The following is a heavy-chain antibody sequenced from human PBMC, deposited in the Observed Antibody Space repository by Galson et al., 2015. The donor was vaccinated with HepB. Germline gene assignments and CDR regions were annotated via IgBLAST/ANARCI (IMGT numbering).Heavy chain of an antibody. J-gene: IGHJ4*02. Sequence: SVKVSCKASGYTFTGYYMHWVRQAPGQGLEWMGRINPNSGGTNYAQKFQGRVTMTRDTSISTAYMELSRLRSDDTVVYYCAREQGLRTGDRGFDYWGQGTLVTVSS. CDR2: INPNSGGT. D-gene: IGHD7-27*01. CDR1: GYTFTGYY. CDR3: AREQGLRTGDRGFDY. V-gene: IGHV1-2*05.